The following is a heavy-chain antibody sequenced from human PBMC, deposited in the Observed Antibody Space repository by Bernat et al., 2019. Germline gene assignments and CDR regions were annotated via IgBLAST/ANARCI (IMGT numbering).Heavy chain of an antibody. V-gene: IGHV3-49*04. Sequence: EVQLVESGGGLVQPGRSLRLSCTASGFTFGDYAMSWVRQAPGKGLEWVGFIRSKAYGGTTEYAASVKGRFTIARDDSKRIAYLQMNSLKTEDTAVYYCTREVTFWSGYQSYYYYYYMDVWGKGTTVTVSS. D-gene: IGHD3-3*01. CDR1: GFTFGDYA. CDR3: TREVTFWSGYQSYYYYYYMDV. J-gene: IGHJ6*03. CDR2: IRSKAYGGTT.